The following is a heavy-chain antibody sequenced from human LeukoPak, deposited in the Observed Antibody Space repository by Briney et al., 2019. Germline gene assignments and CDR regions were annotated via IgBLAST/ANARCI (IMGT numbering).Heavy chain of an antibody. CDR2: SRNKANSYTT. CDR3: ATSPSTGLHVFDI. CDR1: GFTFSDHY. D-gene: IGHD3-9*01. J-gene: IGHJ3*02. V-gene: IGHV3-72*01. Sequence: GGSLRLSCSASGFTFSDHYMDWVRQAPGKGLEWVGRSRNKANSYTTEYAASVKGRFAISRDDSKNSVYLQMNSLETEDTAVYYCATSPSTGLHVFDIWGQGTMVTVSS.